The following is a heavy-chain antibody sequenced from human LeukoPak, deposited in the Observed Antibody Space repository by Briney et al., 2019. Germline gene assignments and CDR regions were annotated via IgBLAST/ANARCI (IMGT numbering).Heavy chain of an antibody. D-gene: IGHD6-13*01. CDR3: ARDPGIAAAGTVGYFDF. Sequence: GGSLRLSCAASGFTFSSYWMSWVRLAPGKGLEWVANIKEDGSAKHYVDSVKGRFTISRDNAENSLYLQMNSLRGEDTAVYYCARDPGIAAAGTVGYFDFWGQGTLVTVSS. CDR1: GFTFSSYW. V-gene: IGHV3-7*01. J-gene: IGHJ4*02. CDR2: IKEDGSAK.